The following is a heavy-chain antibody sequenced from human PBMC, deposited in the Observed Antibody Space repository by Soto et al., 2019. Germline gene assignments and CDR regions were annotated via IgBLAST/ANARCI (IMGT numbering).Heavy chain of an antibody. CDR3: AKRGFTFGGVIATYYFDY. V-gene: IGHV3-30*18. Sequence: GGSLRLSCAASGFTFSSYGMHWVRQAPGKGLEWVAVISYDGSNKYYADSVKGRFTISRDNSKNTLYLQMNSLRAEDTAVYYCAKRGFTFGGVIATYYFDYWGQGTLVTVSS. J-gene: IGHJ4*02. D-gene: IGHD3-16*02. CDR2: ISYDGSNK. CDR1: GFTFSSYG.